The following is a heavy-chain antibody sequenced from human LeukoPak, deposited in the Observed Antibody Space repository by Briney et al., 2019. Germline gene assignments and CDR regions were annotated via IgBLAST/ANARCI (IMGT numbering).Heavy chain of an antibody. J-gene: IGHJ5*02. V-gene: IGHV1-46*01. Sequence: ASVKVSCKASEYTFTSYYMHWVRQAPGQGLEWMGIINPSGGSTSYAQKFQGRVTMTRDMSTSTVYMELSSLRSEDTAVYYCARVTGGRYCSTTSCYMRGWFDPWGQGTLVTVSS. CDR1: EYTFTSYY. CDR2: INPSGGST. D-gene: IGHD2-2*02. CDR3: ARVTGGRYCSTTSCYMRGWFDP.